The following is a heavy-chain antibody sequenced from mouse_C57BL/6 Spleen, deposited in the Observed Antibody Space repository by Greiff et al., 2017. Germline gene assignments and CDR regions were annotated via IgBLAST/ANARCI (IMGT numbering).Heavy chain of an antibody. Sequence: EVKLVESVAELVRPGASVKLSCTASGFNIKNTYMHWVKQRPEQGLEWIGRIDPANGNTKYAPKFPGKATITADPSSNTAYLQLSSLTSEDTAIYYCARDYYGSFFDYWGQGTTLTVSS. CDR3: ARDYYGSFFDY. CDR1: GFNIKNTY. J-gene: IGHJ2*01. V-gene: IGHV14-3*01. D-gene: IGHD1-1*01. CDR2: IDPANGNT.